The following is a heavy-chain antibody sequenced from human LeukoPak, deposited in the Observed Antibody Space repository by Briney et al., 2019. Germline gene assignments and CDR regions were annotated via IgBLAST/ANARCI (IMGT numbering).Heavy chain of an antibody. Sequence: AGGSLRLSCAASGFTFDDYAMHWVRQAPGKGLEWVSGISWNSGSIGYADSVKGRFTISRDNAKNSLYLQMNSLRAEDTALYYCASYSSSWFNYYYYMDVWGKGTTVTVSS. J-gene: IGHJ6*03. CDR2: ISWNSGSI. V-gene: IGHV3-9*01. CDR3: ASYSSSWFNYYYYMDV. D-gene: IGHD6-13*01. CDR1: GFTFDDYA.